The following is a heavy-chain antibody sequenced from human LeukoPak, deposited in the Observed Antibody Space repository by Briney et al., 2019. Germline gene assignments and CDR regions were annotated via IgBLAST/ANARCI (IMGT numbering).Heavy chain of an antibody. CDR2: INHSGST. CDR3: AREGIVGARYFDY. Sequence: TSETLSLTCAVYGGSFSGYYWSWIRQPPGKGLEWIGEINHSGSTNYNPSLKSRVTISVDTSKNQFSLKLSSVTAADTAVYYCAREGIVGARYFDYWGQGTLITVSS. J-gene: IGHJ4*02. CDR1: GGSFSGYY. D-gene: IGHD1-26*01. V-gene: IGHV4-34*01.